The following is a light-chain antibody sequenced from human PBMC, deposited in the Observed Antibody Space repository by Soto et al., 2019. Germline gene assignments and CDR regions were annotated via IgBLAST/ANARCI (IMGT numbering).Light chain of an antibody. CDR2: LAS. J-gene: IGKJ5*01. Sequence: DIQMTKSPSFLSAFVGDRVTITCRASQTISNYLNWYQQRPGKAPKLLIYLASSLQSGVPSRFGGSGSGTEFTLTIRSLQPDDAATYYCQQCYGPPNTFCHGTRLEIK. CDR3: QQCYGPPNT. V-gene: IGKV1-39*01. CDR1: QTISNY.